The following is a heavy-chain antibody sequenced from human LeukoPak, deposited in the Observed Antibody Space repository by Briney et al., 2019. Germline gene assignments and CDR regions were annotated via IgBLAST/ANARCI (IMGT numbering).Heavy chain of an antibody. CDR3: AKDKNDYREYYYMDV. CDR2: IRYDGSNK. Sequence: PGGSLRLSCAASGFTFSSYGMHWVCQGQGKGLELVAFIRYDGSNKYYSDSVKGRFTISRDNSKNTLYLQMNSLRAEDTAVYYCAKDKNDYREYYYMDVWGKGTTVSVSS. J-gene: IGHJ6*03. V-gene: IGHV3-30*02. D-gene: IGHD4-17*01. CDR1: GFTFSSYG.